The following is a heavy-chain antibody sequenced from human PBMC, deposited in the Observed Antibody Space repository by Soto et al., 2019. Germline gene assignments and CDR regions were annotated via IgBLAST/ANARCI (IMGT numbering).Heavy chain of an antibody. J-gene: IGHJ6*02. CDR1: GFTFSSYG. CDR2: IWYDGSNK. Sequence: QVQLVESGGGVVQPGRSLRLSCAASGFTFSSYGMHWVRQAPGKGLEWVAVIWYDGSNKYYADSVKGRFTISRDNSKNKLYLQRNSLRAEDTAVYYCARDIAAAGTSYYYYGMDVWGQGTTVTVSS. CDR3: ARDIAAAGTSYYYYGMDV. V-gene: IGHV3-33*01. D-gene: IGHD6-13*01.